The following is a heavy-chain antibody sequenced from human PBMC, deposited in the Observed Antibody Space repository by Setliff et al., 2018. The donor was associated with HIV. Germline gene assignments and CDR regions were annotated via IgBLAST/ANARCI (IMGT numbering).Heavy chain of an antibody. D-gene: IGHD2-15*01. V-gene: IGHV3-74*01. Sequence: GGSLRLSCAAAGFTFSNAWMTWVRQAPGKGLEWVARIRNDGTDTIYADSVKGRFTISRDNAKSTVYLQMGSLSADDTAVYYCARGGFNHAFDIWGQGTMVTVSS. CDR1: GFTFSNAW. J-gene: IGHJ3*02. CDR2: IRNDGTDT. CDR3: ARGGFNHAFDI.